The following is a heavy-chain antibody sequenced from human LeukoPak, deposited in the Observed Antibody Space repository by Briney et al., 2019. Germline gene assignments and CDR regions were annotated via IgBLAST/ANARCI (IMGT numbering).Heavy chain of an antibody. CDR1: GFTFSSYE. CDR2: ISSSGSTI. CDR3: AKGGGSVSHPRYYYYYYMDV. J-gene: IGHJ6*03. D-gene: IGHD2-15*01. Sequence: PGGSLRLSCAASGFTFSSYEMNWVRQAPGKGLEWVSYISSSGSTIYYADSVKGRFTISRDNSKNSLYLQMNSLRAEDTALYYCAKGGGSVSHPRYYYYYYMDVWGKGTTVTVSS. V-gene: IGHV3-48*03.